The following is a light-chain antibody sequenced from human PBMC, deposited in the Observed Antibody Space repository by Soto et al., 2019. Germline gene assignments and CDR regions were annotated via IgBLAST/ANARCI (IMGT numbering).Light chain of an antibody. CDR1: QDFDTNF. J-gene: IGKJ4*01. CDR3: HQYYSSIT. V-gene: IGKV3-20*01. Sequence: EIVLTQSPGTLSLSRGERATLSCRASQDFDTNFLAWYHQRPGQAPRLLIYDSSRMATGIPDRFSGSGSGTDFTLTISSAGPEDIAVYFCHQYYSSITFGGGTKMEVK. CDR2: DSS.